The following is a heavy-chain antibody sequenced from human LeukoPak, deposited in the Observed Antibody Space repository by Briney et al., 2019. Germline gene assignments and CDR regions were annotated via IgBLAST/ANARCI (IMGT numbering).Heavy chain of an antibody. J-gene: IGHJ4*02. CDR2: ISSSSSTI. CDR1: GFTFSSYS. D-gene: IGHD1-26*01. V-gene: IGHV3-48*01. CDR3: AKDQGSSGSYIGYFDY. Sequence: GGSLRLSCAASGFTFSSYSMNWVRQAAGKGLEWVSYISSSSSTIYYADSVKGRFTISRDNAKNSLYLQMNSLRAEDTAVYYCAKDQGSSGSYIGYFDYWGQGTLVTVSS.